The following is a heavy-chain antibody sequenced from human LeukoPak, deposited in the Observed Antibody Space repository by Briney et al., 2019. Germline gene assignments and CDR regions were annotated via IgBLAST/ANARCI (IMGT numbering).Heavy chain of an antibody. V-gene: IGHV1-69*04. J-gene: IGHJ5*02. D-gene: IGHD3-3*01. CDR3: ASELITIFAWFDP. CDR2: IIPILGIA. Sequence: SVKVSCKASGYTFTGYYMHWVRQAPGQGLEWMGRIIPILGIANYAQKFQGRVTITADKSTSTAYMELSSLRSEDTAVYYCASELITIFAWFDPWGQGTLVTVSS. CDR1: GYTFTGYY.